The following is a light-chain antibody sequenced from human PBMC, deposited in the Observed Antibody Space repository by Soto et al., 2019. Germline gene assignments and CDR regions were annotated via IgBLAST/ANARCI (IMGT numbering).Light chain of an antibody. Sequence: EIVMTQSPATLSVSPGERATLSCRASQTVADSLVWYQQKPGQPPRPLIKGASTRATGIPATFSGSGSGTEFNLTISSLQSEDFAVYYCQQYYDWPLTFGGGTKVEIK. J-gene: IGKJ4*01. CDR3: QQYYDWPLT. V-gene: IGKV3-15*01. CDR1: QTVADS. CDR2: GAS.